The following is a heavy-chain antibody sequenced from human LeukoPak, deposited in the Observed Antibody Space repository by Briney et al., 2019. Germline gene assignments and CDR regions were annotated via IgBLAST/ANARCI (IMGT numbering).Heavy chain of an antibody. CDR2: IWYDGSNK. CDR1: GFTFSSYG. Sequence: GGSLRLSCAASGFTFSSYGMHWVRQATGKGLEWVAVIWYDGSNKYYADSVKGRFTISRDNSKNTLYLQMNSLRAEDTAVYYCAREGYCSSTSCYFDYWGQGTLVTVSS. D-gene: IGHD2-2*01. V-gene: IGHV3-33*01. J-gene: IGHJ4*02. CDR3: AREGYCSSTSCYFDY.